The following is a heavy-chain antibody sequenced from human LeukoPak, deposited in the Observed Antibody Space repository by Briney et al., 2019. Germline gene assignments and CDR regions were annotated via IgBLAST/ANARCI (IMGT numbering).Heavy chain of an antibody. CDR1: GGSFSGYY. J-gene: IGHJ5*02. Sequence: PSETLSLTCAVYGGSFSGYYWSWIRQPPGKGLEWIGEINHSGSTNYNPSLKSRVTISVDTSKNQFSLKLSSVTAADTAVYYCAREGVAGTGWFDPWDQGTLVTVSS. V-gene: IGHV4-34*01. D-gene: IGHD6-19*01. CDR2: INHSGST. CDR3: AREGVAGTGWFDP.